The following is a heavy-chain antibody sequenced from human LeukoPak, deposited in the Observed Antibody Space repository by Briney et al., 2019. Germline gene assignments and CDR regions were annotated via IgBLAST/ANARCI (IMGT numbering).Heavy chain of an antibody. CDR3: ARDRGSADFDY. V-gene: IGHV4-59*01. CDR2: IYYSGST. D-gene: IGHD1-26*01. CDR1: GGSISSYY. J-gene: IGHJ4*02. Sequence: SETLSLTCTVSGGSISSYYWSWIRQPPGKGLEWIGYIYYSGSTNYNPSLKSRATISVDTSKNQFSLKLSSVTAADTAVYYCARDRGSADFDYWGQGALVTVSS.